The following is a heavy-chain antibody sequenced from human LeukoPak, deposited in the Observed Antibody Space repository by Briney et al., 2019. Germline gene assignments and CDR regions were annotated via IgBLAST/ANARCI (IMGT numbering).Heavy chain of an antibody. J-gene: IGHJ4*02. CDR1: GFTFTSYW. Sequence: PGGSLRLSCAASGFTFTSYWMSWVRQAPGKGLEWVANMKQDGSEKSYGDSVKGRFTISRDNAKKSLYLQMNSLRAEDTAVYYCARIRGYSYAWDYWGQGTLVTVSS. D-gene: IGHD5-18*01. CDR2: MKQDGSEK. CDR3: ARIRGYSYAWDY. V-gene: IGHV3-7*01.